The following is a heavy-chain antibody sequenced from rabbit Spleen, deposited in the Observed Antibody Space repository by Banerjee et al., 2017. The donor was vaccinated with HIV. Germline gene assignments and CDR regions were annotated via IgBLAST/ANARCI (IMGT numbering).Heavy chain of an antibody. CDR2: IYADRSGST. CDR3: ARDLAGVIGWNFNL. Sequence: QQLVESGGGLVKPGTSLTLTCTASGIDFSSSYYMCWVRQAPGKGLECIACIYADRSGSTYYANWAKGRFTISRTSSTTVTLEMTSLTAADTATYFCARDLAGVIGWNFNLWGPGTLVTVS. D-gene: IGHD4-1*01. CDR1: GIDFSSSYY. J-gene: IGHJ4*01. V-gene: IGHV1S40*01.